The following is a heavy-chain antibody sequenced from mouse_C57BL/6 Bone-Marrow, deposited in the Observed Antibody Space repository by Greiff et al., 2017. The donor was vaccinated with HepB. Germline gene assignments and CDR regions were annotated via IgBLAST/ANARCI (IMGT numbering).Heavy chain of an antibody. CDR2: ISSGGDYI. CDR3: TRDGPVRYRYFDV. V-gene: IGHV5-9-1*02. J-gene: IGHJ1*03. Sequence: EVQRVESGEGLVKPGGSLKLSCAASGFTFSSYAMSWVRQTPEKRLEWVAYISSGGDYIYYADTVKGRFTISRDNARNTLCLQMRSLKSEDTGMYYVTRDGPVRYRYFDVWGTGTTVTVSS. D-gene: IGHD1-1*01. CDR1: GFTFSSYA.